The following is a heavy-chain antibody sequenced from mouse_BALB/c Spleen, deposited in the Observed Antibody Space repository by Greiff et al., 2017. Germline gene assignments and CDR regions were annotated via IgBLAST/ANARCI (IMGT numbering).Heavy chain of an antibody. CDR1: GFTFSSYG. Sequence: DVMLVESGGGLVQPGGSLKLSCAASGFTFSSYGMSWVRQTPDKRLELVATINSNGGSTYYPDSVKGRFTISRDNAKNTLYLQMSSLKSEDTAMYYCARERAMITTEVLPSYWGQGTLVTVSA. CDR2: INSNGGST. J-gene: IGHJ3*01. D-gene: IGHD2-4*01. CDR3: ARERAMITTEVLPSY. V-gene: IGHV5-6-3*01.